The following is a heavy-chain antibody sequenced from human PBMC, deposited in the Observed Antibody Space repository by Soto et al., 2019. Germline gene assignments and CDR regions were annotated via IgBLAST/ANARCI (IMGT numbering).Heavy chain of an antibody. J-gene: IGHJ4*02. CDR1: ENTLTELT. CDR3: AAVRKIVEAIGAYDV. CDR2: SAPEEGEP. Sequence: DSVKVSCKVPENTLTELTIDWMRQAPGKGLEWMGRSAPEEGEPIYPQKFQGRVSMTEDPSTDTAYMELTSLRSEDTAVYFCAAVRKIVEAIGAYDVWGQGTLVTVS. D-gene: IGHD1-26*01. V-gene: IGHV1-24*01.